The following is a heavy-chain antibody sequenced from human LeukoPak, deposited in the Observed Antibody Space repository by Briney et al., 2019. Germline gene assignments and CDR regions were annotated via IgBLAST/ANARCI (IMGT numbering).Heavy chain of an antibody. CDR3: ARCLLRFFGADAFDI. J-gene: IGHJ3*02. V-gene: IGHV4-31*03. D-gene: IGHD3-3*01. CDR1: GGSISSGGYY. Sequence: PSQTLSLTRTVSGGSISSGGYYWSSIRQHPGKGLEWIGYIYYSGSTYYNPSLKSRVTISVDTSKNQFSLKLSSVTAADTAVYYCARCLLRFFGADAFDIWGQGTMVTVSS. CDR2: IYYSGST.